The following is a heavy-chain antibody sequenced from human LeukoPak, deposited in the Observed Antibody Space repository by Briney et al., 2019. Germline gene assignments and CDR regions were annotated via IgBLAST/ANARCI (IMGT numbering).Heavy chain of an antibody. CDR3: AKDRDSGSYAYYYYYYMDV. J-gene: IGHJ6*03. V-gene: IGHV3-30*02. CDR1: GFTFSSYG. CDR2: IRYDGSNK. Sequence: GGSLRLSCAASGFTFSSYGMHWVRQAPGKGLEWVAFIRYDGSNKYYADSVKGRFTISRDNSKNTLYLQMNSLRAEDTAVYYCAKDRDSGSYAYYYYYYMDVWGKGTTVTISS. D-gene: IGHD1-26*01.